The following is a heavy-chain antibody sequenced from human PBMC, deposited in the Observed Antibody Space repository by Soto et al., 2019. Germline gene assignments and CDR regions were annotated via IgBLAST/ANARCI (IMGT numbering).Heavy chain of an antibody. D-gene: IGHD3-3*01. CDR3: ARFITIFGVAPRGQKSNWFAP. CDR1: GYTFTSYD. Sequence: GASVKVSCKASGYTFTSYDINWVRQATGQGLEWMGWMNPNSGNTGYAQKFQGRVTMTRNTSISTAYMELSSLRSEDTAVYYCARFITIFGVAPRGQKSNWFAPWGQGTLVTVSS. J-gene: IGHJ5*02. V-gene: IGHV1-8*01. CDR2: MNPNSGNT.